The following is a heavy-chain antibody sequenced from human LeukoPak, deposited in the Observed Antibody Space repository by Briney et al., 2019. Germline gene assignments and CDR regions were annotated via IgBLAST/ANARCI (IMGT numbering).Heavy chain of an antibody. Sequence: GGSLRLSCAASGFTVSSNYMSWVRQAPGKGLEWVSVIYSGGSTYYADSVKGRFTISRDNSKNTLYLQMNSLRAEDTAVYYCARVWDITMVRGVMGGFDPWGRGTLVTVSS. D-gene: IGHD3-10*01. CDR2: IYSGGST. V-gene: IGHV3-66*01. CDR3: ARVWDITMVRGVMGGFDP. CDR1: GFTVSSNY. J-gene: IGHJ5*02.